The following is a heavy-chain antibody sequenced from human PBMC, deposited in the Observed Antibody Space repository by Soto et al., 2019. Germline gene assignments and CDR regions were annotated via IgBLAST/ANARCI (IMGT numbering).Heavy chain of an antibody. J-gene: IGHJ5*02. CDR2: GYYSGST. CDR3: ARGVYLSLVRTGWFDP. CDR1: GTSMSGHF. D-gene: IGHD3-10*01. Sequence: SETLSLTCTVSGTSMSGHFWSWMRQPPGKGLEWIGYGYYSGSTLYNPSLKSRVTISLDTSKNHFSLRLNSGTSADTAVYYCARGVYLSLVRTGWFDPWGQGTLVTVSS. V-gene: IGHV4-59*11.